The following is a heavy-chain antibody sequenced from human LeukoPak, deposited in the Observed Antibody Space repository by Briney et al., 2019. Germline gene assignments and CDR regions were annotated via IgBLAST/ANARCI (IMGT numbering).Heavy chain of an antibody. CDR2: INWKCGST. Sequence: GGSLRLSCAASGFTFDDYGMSWVRQAPGKGLEWVSGINWKCGSTGYADSVKGRFTISRDNAKNSLYLQMNSLRAEDTALYYCARSPIAVASFDYWGQGTLVTVSS. D-gene: IGHD6-19*01. CDR3: ARSPIAVASFDY. J-gene: IGHJ4*02. CDR1: GFTFDDYG. V-gene: IGHV3-20*04.